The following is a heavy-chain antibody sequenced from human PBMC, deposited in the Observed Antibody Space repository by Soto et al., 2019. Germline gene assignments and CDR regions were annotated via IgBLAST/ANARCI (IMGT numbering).Heavy chain of an antibody. CDR3: AKDSGGRRIVYYMDV. CDR1: GFTFSSYG. V-gene: IGHV3-30*18. Sequence: PGGSLRLSCAASGFTFSSYGMHWVRQAPGKGLEWVAVISYDGSNKYYADSVKGRFTISRDNSKNTLYLQMNSLRAEDTAVYYCAKDSGGRRIVYYMDVWGKGTTVTVSS. J-gene: IGHJ6*03. CDR2: ISYDGSNK. D-gene: IGHD2-15*01.